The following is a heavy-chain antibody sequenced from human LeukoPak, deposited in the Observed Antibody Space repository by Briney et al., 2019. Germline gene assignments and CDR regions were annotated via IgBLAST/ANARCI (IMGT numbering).Heavy chain of an antibody. J-gene: IGHJ4*02. CDR2: IYSGGST. CDR1: GFTVSSNY. CDR3: VRDYTVTHGFDY. Sequence: PGGSLRLSCAASGFTVSSNYMSWVRQAPGKGLEWVSVIYSGGSTYYADSVKGRFTISRENSKNTLYLQMNSLRAEDTAVYYCVRDYTVTHGFDYWGQGTLVTVSS. V-gene: IGHV3-53*01. D-gene: IGHD4-17*01.